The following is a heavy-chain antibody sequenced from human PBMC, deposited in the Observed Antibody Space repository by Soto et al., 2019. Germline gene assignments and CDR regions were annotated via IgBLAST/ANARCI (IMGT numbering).Heavy chain of an antibody. CDR2: GST. CDR1: GDSISSHY. D-gene: IGHD3-10*01. Sequence: SETLSLTCTVSGDSISSHYWSWIRQPPGKGLEWIGFGSTKYNPSLKSRIRISVDTSKNQFSLNLTSATAADKAVYYCARVSTSASGSYYTLDYWGQGTLVTVS. V-gene: IGHV4-59*11. J-gene: IGHJ4*02. CDR3: ARVSTSASGSYYTLDY.